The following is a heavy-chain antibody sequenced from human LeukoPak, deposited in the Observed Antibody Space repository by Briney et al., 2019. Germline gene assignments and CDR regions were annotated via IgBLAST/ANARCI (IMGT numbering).Heavy chain of an antibody. D-gene: IGHD7-27*01. CDR3: AKGGADDWGET. CDR2: ISGDGVYI. Sequence: GGSLRLSCAASGFTFRNFAMSWVRQAPGKGLERVSAISGDGVYIYYIDSVKGRFTTSRDNSRDTLFLQMNSLRAEDTALYYCAKGGADDWGETWGQGTLVTVSS. CDR1: GFTFRNFA. J-gene: IGHJ5*02. V-gene: IGHV3-23*01.